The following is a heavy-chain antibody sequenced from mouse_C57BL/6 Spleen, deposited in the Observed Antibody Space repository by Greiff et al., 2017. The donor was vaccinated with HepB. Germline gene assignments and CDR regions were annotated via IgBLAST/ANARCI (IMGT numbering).Heavy chain of an antibody. CDR3: AREGEYGNYIDY. CDR1: GYTFTSYL. V-gene: IGHV1-55*01. CDR2: IYPGSGST. Sequence: VQLQQPGAELVKPGASVKMSCKASGYTFTSYLITWVKQRPGQGLEWIGDIYPGSGSTNYNAKFKSKATLTVDTSSSTAYMQLSSLTSEDSAVYYCAREGEYGNYIDYWGQGTTLTVSS. D-gene: IGHD2-10*02. J-gene: IGHJ2*01.